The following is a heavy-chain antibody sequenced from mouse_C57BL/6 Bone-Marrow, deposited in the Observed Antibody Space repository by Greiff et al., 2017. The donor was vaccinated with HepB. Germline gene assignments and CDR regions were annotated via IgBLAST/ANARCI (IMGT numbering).Heavy chain of an antibody. J-gene: IGHJ4*01. CDR3: ARWALYDYDDYYAMDY. CDR2: IDPSDSYT. Sequence: QVQLQQPGAELVMPGASVKLSCKASGYTFTSYWMHWVKQRPGQGLEWIGEIDPSDSYTNYNQKFKGKSTLTVDESSSTAYMQLSSLTSEDSAVYYCARWALYDYDDYYAMDYWGQGTSVTVSS. V-gene: IGHV1-69*01. D-gene: IGHD2-4*01. CDR1: GYTFTSYW.